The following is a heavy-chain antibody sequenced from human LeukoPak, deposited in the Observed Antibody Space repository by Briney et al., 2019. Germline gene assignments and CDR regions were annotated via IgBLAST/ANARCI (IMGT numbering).Heavy chain of an antibody. V-gene: IGHV4-4*02. CDR3: ARGAVAGTAEMSYFDY. D-gene: IGHD6-19*01. CDR2: IYHSGST. Sequence: PSETLSLTCAVSGGSISSSNWWSWVRQPPGQGLGWIGEIYHSGSTNYNPSLKSRVTISVDKSKNQFSLKLSSVTAADTAVYYCARGAVAGTAEMSYFDYWGQGTLVTVSS. CDR1: GGSISSSNW. J-gene: IGHJ4*02.